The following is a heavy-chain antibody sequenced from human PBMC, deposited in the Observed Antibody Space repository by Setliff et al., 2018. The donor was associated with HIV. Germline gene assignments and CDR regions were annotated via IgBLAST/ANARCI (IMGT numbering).Heavy chain of an antibody. D-gene: IGHD2-2*01. CDR1: GDSIKKRY. CDR2: IYYSGAT. V-gene: IGHV4-59*11. CDR3: ARFDRASIDY. J-gene: IGHJ4*02. Sequence: PSETLSLTCNVSGDSIKKRYWTWVRQSPGKGLEWIGYIYYSGATYYNPSLKSRVTLSIDTSKNQFSLNLSSVTAADTAVYYCARFDRASIDYWGQGTLVTVS.